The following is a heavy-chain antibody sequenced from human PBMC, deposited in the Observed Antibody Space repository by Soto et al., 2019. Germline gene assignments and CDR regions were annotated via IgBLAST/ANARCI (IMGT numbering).Heavy chain of an antibody. J-gene: IGHJ6*02. D-gene: IGHD7-27*01. CDR3: AKWGLSGHGMDV. V-gene: IGHV3-30*18. CDR1: GFTFSNYG. CDR2: TSYEGSKK. Sequence: QVQLVESGGGVVQPGRSLRLSCAASGFTFSNYGMHWVRQAPGKGLEWVAVTSYEGSKKYYADSVQGRFTISKDNSKNTVYLQMNSLRIEDTAVYYCAKWGLSGHGMDVWGQGTTVTVSS.